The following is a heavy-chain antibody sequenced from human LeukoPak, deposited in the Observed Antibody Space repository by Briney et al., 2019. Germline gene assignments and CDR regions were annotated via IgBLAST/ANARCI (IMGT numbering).Heavy chain of an antibody. V-gene: IGHV1-18*01. CDR1: GYTFTSYG. Sequence: ASVKVSCKASGYTFTSYGISWVRQAPGQGLEWMGWISAYNGNTNYAQNLQGRVTMTTDTSTSTAYMELRSLRSDDTAVYYCARDIGYTIGCYYFDYWGQGTLVTVSS. J-gene: IGHJ4*02. CDR2: ISAYNGNT. CDR3: ARDIGYTIGCYYFDY. D-gene: IGHD6-19*01.